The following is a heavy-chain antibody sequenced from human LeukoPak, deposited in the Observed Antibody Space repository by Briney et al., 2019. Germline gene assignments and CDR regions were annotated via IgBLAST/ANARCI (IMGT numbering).Heavy chain of an antibody. CDR1: DGSISSSSYY. J-gene: IGHJ3*02. V-gene: IGHV4-39*07. D-gene: IGHD1-26*01. CDR2: IYYSGST. Sequence: PSETLSLTCTVSDGSISSSSYYWGWIRQPPGKGLEWIGSIYYSGSTYYNPSLKSRVTISVETSKNQFSLKLSSVTAADTAVYYCARDMKWELRAFDIWGQGTMVTVSS. CDR3: ARDMKWELRAFDI.